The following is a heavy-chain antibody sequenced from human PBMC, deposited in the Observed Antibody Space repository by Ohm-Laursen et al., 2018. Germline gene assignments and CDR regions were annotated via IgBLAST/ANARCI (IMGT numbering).Heavy chain of an antibody. V-gene: IGHV1-8*01. Sequence: ASVKVSCKASGYTFTSYDINWVRQATGQGLEWMGWMNPNSGNTGYAQKFQGRVTMTRNTSISTAYMELSSLRSEDTAVYYCARPSDDFWSGYQSGMDVWGQGTTVTVSS. D-gene: IGHD3-3*01. J-gene: IGHJ6*02. CDR2: MNPNSGNT. CDR1: GYTFTSYD. CDR3: ARPSDDFWSGYQSGMDV.